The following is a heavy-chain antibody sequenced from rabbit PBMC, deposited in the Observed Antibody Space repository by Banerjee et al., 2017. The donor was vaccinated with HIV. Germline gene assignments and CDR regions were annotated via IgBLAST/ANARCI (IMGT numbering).Heavy chain of an antibody. CDR2: IYTGIFISSNT. CDR1: GFSFSNGYV. D-gene: IGHD4-1*01. J-gene: IGHJ4*01. CDR3: ARDLAGVIGWNFNL. V-gene: IGHV1S45*01. Sequence: QEQLEESGGDLVKPEGSLTLTCTASGFSFSNGYVMCWVRQAPGKGLEWIACIYTGIFISSNTYYASWAKGRFTISKTSSTTVTLQMTSLTAADTASYFCARDLAGVIGWNFNLWGQGTLVTVS.